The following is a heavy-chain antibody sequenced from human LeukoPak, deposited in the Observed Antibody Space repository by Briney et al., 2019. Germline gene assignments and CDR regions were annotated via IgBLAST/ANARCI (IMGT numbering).Heavy chain of an antibody. V-gene: IGHV1-18*04. J-gene: IGHJ4*02. CDR2: ISAYNRNT. CDR1: GFTFTGYY. Sequence: RASVKVSCKASGFTFTGYYIHWVRQAPGQGLEWMGWISAYNRNTSYAQKLQGRVTMTIDTSTSTAYMELRSLISDDTALYFCARDRSGNYNRSFDYWGQGTLVTVSS. CDR3: ARDRSGNYNRSFDY. D-gene: IGHD1-14*01.